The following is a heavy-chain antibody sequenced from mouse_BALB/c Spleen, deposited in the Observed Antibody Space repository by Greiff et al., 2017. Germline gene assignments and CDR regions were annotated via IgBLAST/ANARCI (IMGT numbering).Heavy chain of an antibody. CDR3: ARDGGDY. V-gene: IGHV5-9-4*01. CDR2: ISSGGSYT. CDR1: GFTFSSYA. Sequence: EVHLVESGGGLVKPGGSLKLSCAASGFTFSSYAMSWVRQSPEKRLEWVAEISSGGSYTYYPDTVTGRFTTSRDNAKNTLYLEMSSLRSEDTAMYYCARDGGDYWGQGTSVTVSS. J-gene: IGHJ4*01.